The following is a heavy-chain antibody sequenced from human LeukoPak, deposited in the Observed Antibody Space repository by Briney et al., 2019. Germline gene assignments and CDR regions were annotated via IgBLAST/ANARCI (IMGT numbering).Heavy chain of an antibody. D-gene: IGHD3-3*01. CDR1: GFTFSSYS. CDR2: ISSSSSTI. CDR3: AREREWLDYYYYYMDV. V-gene: IGHV3-48*01. J-gene: IGHJ6*03. Sequence: GRSLRLSCAASGFTFSSYSMNWVRQAPGKGLGWVSYISSSSSTIYYADSLKGRFTMSRDNTKNSLYLQMMSLRAEDTAVYYCAREREWLDYYYYYMDVWGKGTTVTVSS.